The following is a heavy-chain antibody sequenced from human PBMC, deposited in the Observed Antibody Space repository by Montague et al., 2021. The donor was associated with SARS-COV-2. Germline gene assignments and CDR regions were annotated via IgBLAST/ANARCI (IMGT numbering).Heavy chain of an antibody. V-gene: IGHV4-34*01. CDR1: GGSFSGYY. CDR3: ARWDPQTLTLIGLRGKSASDY. Sequence: SETRSLTCTVYGGSFSGYYWTWIRQSPGKGLEWIAEINHSGTTNYNFNPSLRSRVTISVDTSKSQFSLKLSSATAADTGVYYCARWDPQTLTLIGLRGKSASDYWGQGTLVTVSS. D-gene: IGHD4-23*01. J-gene: IGHJ4*02. CDR2: INHSGTT.